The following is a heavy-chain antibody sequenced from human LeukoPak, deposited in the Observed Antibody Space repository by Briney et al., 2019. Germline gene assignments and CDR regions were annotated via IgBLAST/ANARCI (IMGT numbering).Heavy chain of an antibody. J-gene: IGHJ6*03. D-gene: IGHD3-3*02. CDR2: ISWDGGST. Sequence: GSLRLSCAASGFTFDDYAMHWVRQAPGKGLEWVSLISWDGGSTYYADSVKGRFTISRDNSKNSLYLQMNSLRAEDTALYYCAKNAKRFHFWSGYSKPLGYYYYYMDVWGKGTTVTVSS. CDR3: AKNAKRFHFWSGYSKPLGYYYYYMDV. CDR1: GFTFDDYA. V-gene: IGHV3-43D*03.